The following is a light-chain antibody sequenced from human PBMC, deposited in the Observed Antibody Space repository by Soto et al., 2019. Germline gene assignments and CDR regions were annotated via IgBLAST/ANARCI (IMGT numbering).Light chain of an antibody. V-gene: IGKV1-5*01. CDR3: QQYNTCPPERT. Sequence: GDRVTITCRASQSIGRWLAWYQQKPGKAPKLLIYDASSLESGVPSRFSGSGSGTEFTLTISSLQPDDFATYYCQQYNTCPPERTFGQGTKVEVK. CDR1: QSIGRW. CDR2: DAS. J-gene: IGKJ1*01.